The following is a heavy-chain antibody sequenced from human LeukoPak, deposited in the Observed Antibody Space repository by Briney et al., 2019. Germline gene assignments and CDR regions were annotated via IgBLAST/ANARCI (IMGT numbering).Heavy chain of an antibody. CDR2: INSDGGST. J-gene: IGHJ4*02. D-gene: IGHD3-16*02. V-gene: IGHV3-74*01. CDR3: ARDRYFFDY. CDR1: GFTFSSYW. Sequence: PGGSLRLSCAASGFTFSSYWMHWVRQAPGKGLVWVSRINSDGGSTSYADTVKGRITISRDNAKNTLYLQMNSLRAEDTAAYYCARDRYFFDYWGQGTLVTVSS.